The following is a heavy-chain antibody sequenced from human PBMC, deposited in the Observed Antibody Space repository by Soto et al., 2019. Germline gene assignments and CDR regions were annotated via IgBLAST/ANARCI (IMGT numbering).Heavy chain of an antibody. CDR2: ISSSGTFK. J-gene: IGHJ5*02. D-gene: IGHD3-22*01. CDR1: GFTFRDFT. Sequence: GGSLRLSCAASGFTFRDFTMNWVRQAPGKGLEWVSSISSSGTFKYYADSLGGRFTISRDNAKNSLYLQLNSLRGEDTAIYYCARDDLYDSTGYDSWGQGTLVTVSS. CDR3: ARDDLYDSTGYDS. V-gene: IGHV3-21*01.